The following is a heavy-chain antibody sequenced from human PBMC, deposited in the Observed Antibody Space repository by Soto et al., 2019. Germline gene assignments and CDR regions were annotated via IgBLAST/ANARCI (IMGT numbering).Heavy chain of an antibody. D-gene: IGHD2-15*01. J-gene: IGHJ3*02. V-gene: IGHV4-59*11. CDR3: ARLQYTVVTALDI. Sequence: PSETLSLTCIVSGVSIGSHFWSWSREAPGKGPELVGYIYHTVNTNYNPALKSRVTISMDTSKNQLSLQLSSVTAADTAVYYCARLQYTVVTALDIWGQGTMVTVSS. CDR1: GVSIGSHF. CDR2: IYHTVNT.